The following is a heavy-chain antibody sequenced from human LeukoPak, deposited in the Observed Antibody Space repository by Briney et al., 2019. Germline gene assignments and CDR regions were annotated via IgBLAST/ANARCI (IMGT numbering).Heavy chain of an antibody. Sequence: PSETLSLTCTVSGGSMSTYYWNWIRQPPGKRLEWIAYIYYDGSTYYNPSLQSRVTISIDTSRNKFSLKLSSVTAADTAVYYCAGGARGGTYYSYYYMDVWGKGTTVTVSS. CDR3: AGGARGGTYYSYYYMDV. V-gene: IGHV4-59*01. CDR2: IYYDGST. D-gene: IGHD4-23*01. J-gene: IGHJ6*03. CDR1: GGSMSTYY.